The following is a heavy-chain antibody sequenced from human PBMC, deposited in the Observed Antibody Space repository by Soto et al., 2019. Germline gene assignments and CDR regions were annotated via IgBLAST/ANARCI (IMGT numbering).Heavy chain of an antibody. J-gene: IGHJ4*02. V-gene: IGHV3-23*01. CDR3: SKGWGDF. CDR1: GLTFSNYI. CDR2: ISGSGGPT. D-gene: IGHD3-16*01. Sequence: EVPLLESGGGLAQPGGSLRLSFVVSGLTFSNYIMSWVRQAPGKGLEWVSTISGSGGPTYYVDSVKGRFTISRDNSKNTLYLQLNSLRAEDTAVYYCSKGWGDFWGQGTLVTVSS.